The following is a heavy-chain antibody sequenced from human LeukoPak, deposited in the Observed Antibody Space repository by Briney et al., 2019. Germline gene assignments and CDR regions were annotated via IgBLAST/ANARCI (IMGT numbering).Heavy chain of an antibody. V-gene: IGHV3-30*07. CDR2: ISYDGSNK. CDR3: ARMESGYYYGMDV. J-gene: IGHJ6*02. Sequence: GGSLRLSCAASGFTFSSYAMHWVRQAPGKGPEWVAVISYDGSNKYYADSVKGRFTISRDNSKNTLYLQMNSLRAEDTAVYYCARMESGYYYGMDVWGQGTTVTVSS. CDR1: GFTFSSYA. D-gene: IGHD1-1*01.